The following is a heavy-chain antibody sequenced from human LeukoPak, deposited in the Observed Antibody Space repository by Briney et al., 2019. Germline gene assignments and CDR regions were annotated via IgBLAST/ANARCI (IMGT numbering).Heavy chain of an antibody. CDR1: GGSISSYY. CDR2: IYTSGST. D-gene: IGHD1-26*01. V-gene: IGHV4-4*07. CDR3: AITPREQWELPYYYYYMDV. J-gene: IGHJ6*03. Sequence: SETLSLTCTVSGGSISSYYWSWIRQPAGKGLEWIGRIYTSGSTNYNPSLKSRVTMSVDTSKNQFSLKLSSVTAADTAVYYCAITPREQWELPYYYYYMDVWGQGTTVTVSS.